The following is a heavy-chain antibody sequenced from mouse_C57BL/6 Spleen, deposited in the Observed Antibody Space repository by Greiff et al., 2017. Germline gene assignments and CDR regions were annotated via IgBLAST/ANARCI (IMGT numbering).Heavy chain of an antibody. Sequence: EVKLVESGEGLVKPGGSLKLSCAASGFTFSSYAMSWVRQTPEKRLAWVAYISSGGDYIYYADTVKGRFTISRDNARNTLYLQMSSLKSEDTAMYYCTRVNGNYYAMDYWGQGTSVTVSS. CDR3: TRVNGNYYAMDY. CDR1: GFTFSSYA. CDR2: ISSGGDYI. D-gene: IGHD2-1*01. V-gene: IGHV5-9-1*02. J-gene: IGHJ4*01.